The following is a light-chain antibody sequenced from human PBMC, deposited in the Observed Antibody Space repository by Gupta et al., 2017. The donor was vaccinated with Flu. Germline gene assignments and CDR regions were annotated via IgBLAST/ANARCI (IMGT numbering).Light chain of an antibody. Sequence: DVVMTQTPLSSPVTLGQPASISCRSSQSLVDSDGNTYLSWLHQRPGQPPRLLIYKISTRFSGVPDRFSGSGADTDFTLRISRVEAEDVGVYYCRQAKHFPLTFGPGTXVEIK. V-gene: IGKV2-24*01. CDR3: RQAKHFPLT. CDR1: QSLVDSDGNTY. J-gene: IGKJ1*01. CDR2: KIS.